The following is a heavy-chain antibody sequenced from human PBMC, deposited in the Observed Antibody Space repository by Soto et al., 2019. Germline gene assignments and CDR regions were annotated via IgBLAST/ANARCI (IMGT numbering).Heavy chain of an antibody. D-gene: IGHD2-2*01. CDR2: ISSSSSTI. J-gene: IGHJ5*02. CDR3: ARRFRGYCSITTCPAGDWFDP. Sequence: EVQLVESGGGLVQPGGSLRLSCAASGFTFSSYSMNWVRQAPGKGLEWVSYISSSSSTIYYADSVKGRFTISRDNAKNSLYLQMNRLRAEDTAVYYCARRFRGYCSITTCPAGDWFDPLGQGTLVTFSS. V-gene: IGHV3-48*01. CDR1: GFTFSSYS.